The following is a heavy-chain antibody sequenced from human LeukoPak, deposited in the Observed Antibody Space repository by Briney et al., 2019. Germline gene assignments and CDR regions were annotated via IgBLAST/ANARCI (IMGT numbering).Heavy chain of an antibody. D-gene: IGHD3-9*01. V-gene: IGHV5-51*01. CDR1: GYIFSNYW. CDR3: ARQYYDILTDPNYFDS. CDR2: ILPGDSDT. Sequence: GESLKISCKGSGYIFSNYWIGWVRQLPGKGLEWVGIILPGDSDTRYSPSFQGQVTMSADKSISTAYLQWSSLKAADTAMYYCARQYYDILTDPNYFDSWGRGTLVTVSS. J-gene: IGHJ4*02.